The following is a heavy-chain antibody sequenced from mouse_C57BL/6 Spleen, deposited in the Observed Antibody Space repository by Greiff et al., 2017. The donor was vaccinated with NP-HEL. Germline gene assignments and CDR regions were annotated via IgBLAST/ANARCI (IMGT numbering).Heavy chain of an antibody. CDR3: APYDYDPAWFAY. CDR2: IHPNSGST. CDR1: GYTFTSYW. Sequence: QVQLQQPGAELVKPGASVKLSCKASGYTFTSYWMHWVKQRPGQGLEWIGMIHPNSGSTNYNEKFKSKATLTVDKSSSTAYMQLSSLTSEDSAVYDCAPYDYDPAWFAYWGQGTLVTVSA. J-gene: IGHJ3*01. V-gene: IGHV1-64*01. D-gene: IGHD2-4*01.